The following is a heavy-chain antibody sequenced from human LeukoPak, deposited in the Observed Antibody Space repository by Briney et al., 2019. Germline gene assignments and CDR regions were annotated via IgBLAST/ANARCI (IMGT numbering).Heavy chain of an antibody. CDR3: ARTLGDSRFDP. D-gene: IGHD2-21*01. Sequence: SQTLSLTCAVSGGSISSGGYSWSWIRQHPGKGLEWIGYIFYSGATYYDPSLKSRVTISVDTSKNQFSLKVTSVTAADTAVYYCARTLGDSRFDPWGQGTLVTVSS. CDR1: GGSISSGGYS. V-gene: IGHV4-31*11. CDR2: IFYSGAT. J-gene: IGHJ5*02.